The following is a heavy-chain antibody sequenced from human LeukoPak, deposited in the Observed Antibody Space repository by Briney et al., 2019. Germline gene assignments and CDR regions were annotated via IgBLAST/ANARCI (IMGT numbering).Heavy chain of an antibody. J-gene: IGHJ4*02. Sequence: GWSLRLSCAASGFTFSSYWMSWVRQAPGKGLEWVANIKEDGSDKYYVDSVKGRFTISRDNAKNSLYLQMNSLRAEDTAVYYCARAGAASGTRDCWGQGTLVTVSS. CDR3: ARAGAASGTRDC. D-gene: IGHD6-13*01. CDR2: IKEDGSDK. V-gene: IGHV3-7*01. CDR1: GFTFSSYW.